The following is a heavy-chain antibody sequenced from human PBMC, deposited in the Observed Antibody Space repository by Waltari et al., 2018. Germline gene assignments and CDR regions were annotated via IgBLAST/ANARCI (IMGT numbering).Heavy chain of an antibody. J-gene: IGHJ3*02. D-gene: IGHD3-16*02. V-gene: IGHV4-38-2*01. CDR3: ARGMITFGGVIVKDDAFDI. Sequence: QVQLQESGPGLVKPSETLSLTCAVSGYSISSGYSWGWLRQPPAKGLEWIGSIYHSGSTYYNPSLKSRVTISVDTSKNQFSLKLSSVTAADTAVYYCARGMITFGGVIVKDDAFDIWGQGTMVTVSS. CDR1: GYSISSGYS. CDR2: IYHSGST.